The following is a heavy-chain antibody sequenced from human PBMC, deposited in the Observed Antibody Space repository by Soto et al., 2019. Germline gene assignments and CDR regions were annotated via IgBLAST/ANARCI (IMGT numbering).Heavy chain of an antibody. J-gene: IGHJ6*02. V-gene: IGHV4-59*01. D-gene: IGHD2-15*01. CDR2: IYYSGST. Sequence: QVQLQESGPGLVKPSETLSLTCTVSGGSISSYYWSWIRQPPGKGLEWIGYIYYSGSTNYNPSLKSRVTISVDTSKNQFSLKLSSVTAADTAVYYCARERGGGGNICSGGSCYEDYYYYYGMDVWGQGTTVTVSS. CDR3: ARERGGGGNICSGGSCYEDYYYYYGMDV. CDR1: GGSISSYY.